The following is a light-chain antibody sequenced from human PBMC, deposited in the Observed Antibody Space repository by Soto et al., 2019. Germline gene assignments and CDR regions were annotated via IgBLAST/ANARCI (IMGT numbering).Light chain of an antibody. CDR1: QGVSSY. CDR3: QQLNGYPRV. J-gene: IGKJ5*01. Sequence: IQLTQSPSSLSASVGDRVTITCRASQGVSSYLAWYQQKPGKAPKLLIYAASTLQSGVPSRFSGRGSGTDFTLTISSLQPEDFATDYCQQLNGYPRVFGQGTRLESK. V-gene: IGKV1-9*01. CDR2: AAS.